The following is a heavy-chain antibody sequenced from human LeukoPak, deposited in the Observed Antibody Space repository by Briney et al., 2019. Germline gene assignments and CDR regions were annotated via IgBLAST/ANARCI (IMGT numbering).Heavy chain of an antibody. V-gene: IGHV3-23*01. Sequence: GGSLRLSCAASGFTFSSYAMSWVRQAPGKGLEWVSAISGSGGSTYYADSVKGRFTISRDNSKNTLYLQMNSLRAADTAVYYCAREYYYDFWSGHVNWFDPWGQGTLVTVSS. CDR2: ISGSGGST. J-gene: IGHJ5*02. D-gene: IGHD3-3*01. CDR3: AREYYYDFWSGHVNWFDP. CDR1: GFTFSSYA.